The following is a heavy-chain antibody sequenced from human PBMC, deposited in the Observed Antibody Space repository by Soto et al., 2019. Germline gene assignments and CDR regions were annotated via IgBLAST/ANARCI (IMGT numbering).Heavy chain of an antibody. CDR3: ARCRAKYYYDSSGYTAVLDY. D-gene: IGHD3-22*01. CDR1: GGIFSSYA. V-gene: IGHV1-69*13. J-gene: IGHJ4*02. CDR2: IIPVFATT. Sequence: VASVKVSCKAPGGIFSSYAISWVRQAPGQGLEWMGGIIPVFATTHYARKFQGRLTITADESTTTAYMELTSLRSEDTAVYYCARCRAKYYYDSSGYTAVLDYWGQGTLVTVSS.